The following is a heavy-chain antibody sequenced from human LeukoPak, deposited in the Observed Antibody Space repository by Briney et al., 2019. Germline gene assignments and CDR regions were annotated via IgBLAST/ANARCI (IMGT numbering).Heavy chain of an antibody. J-gene: IGHJ4*02. V-gene: IGHV3-7*01. Sequence: GGSLRLSCAASGFTFSSYWMSWVRQAPGKGLEWVANIKQDGSEKYYVDSVKGRFTISRDNAKNSLYLQMNSLRAEDTAVYYCARGDRAATSPFDYWGQGTLVTVSS. CDR3: ARGDRAATSPFDY. CDR2: IKQDGSEK. D-gene: IGHD5-24*01. CDR1: GFTFSSYW.